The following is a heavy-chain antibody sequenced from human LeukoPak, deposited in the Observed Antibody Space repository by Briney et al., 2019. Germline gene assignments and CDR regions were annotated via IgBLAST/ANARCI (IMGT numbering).Heavy chain of an antibody. V-gene: IGHV1-69*06. D-gene: IGHD5-18*01. Sequence: SVKVSCKASGGTFSSNAISWVRQAPGQGLEWMGGIIPIFGTANYAQKFQGRVTITADKSTSTAYMELSSLRSEDTAVYYCARPDTAMVTDGGAFDIWGQGTMVTVSS. J-gene: IGHJ3*02. CDR2: IIPIFGTA. CDR1: GGTFSSNA. CDR3: ARPDTAMVTDGGAFDI.